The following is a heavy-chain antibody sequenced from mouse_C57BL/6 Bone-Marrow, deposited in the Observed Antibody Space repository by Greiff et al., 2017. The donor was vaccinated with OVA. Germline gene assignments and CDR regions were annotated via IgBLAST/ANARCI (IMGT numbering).Heavy chain of an antibody. J-gene: IGHJ2*01. CDR3: AREGGIYYGNYVPFYYFDY. D-gene: IGHD2-1*01. Sequence: ESGPGLVKPSQSLSLTCSVTGYSITSGYYWNWIRQFPGNKLEWMGYISYDGSNNYNPSLKNRISITRDTSKNQFFLKLNSVTTEDTATYYCAREGGIYYGNYVPFYYFDYWGQGTTLTVSS. CDR2: ISYDGSN. V-gene: IGHV3-6*01. CDR1: GYSITSGYY.